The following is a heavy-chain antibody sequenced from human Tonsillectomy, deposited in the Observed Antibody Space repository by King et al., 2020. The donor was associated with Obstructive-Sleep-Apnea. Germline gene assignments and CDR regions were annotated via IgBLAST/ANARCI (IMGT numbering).Heavy chain of an antibody. D-gene: IGHD6-13*01. J-gene: IGHJ5*02. V-gene: IGHV4-34*01. CDR1: GGSFSDYY. CDR3: ARGSAAADVNWFDP. CDR2: VNHSGST. Sequence: VQLQQWGAGLLKPSETLSPTCAVYGGSFSDYYWSWIRQPPGKGLEWIGEVNHSGSTNYSPSLKSRVTISVDMSKNQFSLKVTSVTAADTAVYYCARGSAAADVNWFDPWRQGALVTVSS.